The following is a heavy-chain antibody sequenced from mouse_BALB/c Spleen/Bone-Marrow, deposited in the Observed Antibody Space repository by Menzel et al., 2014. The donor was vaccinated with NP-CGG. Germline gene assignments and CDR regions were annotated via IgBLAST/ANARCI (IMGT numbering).Heavy chain of an antibody. CDR1: GYAFTNYL. J-gene: IGHJ2*01. V-gene: IGHV1-54*01. CDR2: INPGIGGT. CDR3: ARFTRDY. Sequence: VQLQQSGAELVRPGTSVKVSCKASGYAFTNYLIEWFKQRPGQGLEWIGRINPGIGGTTYNAKFKGKATLTADKSSTTAYMRLSSLTSDDSAVYFCARFTRDYWGQGTTLTVSS.